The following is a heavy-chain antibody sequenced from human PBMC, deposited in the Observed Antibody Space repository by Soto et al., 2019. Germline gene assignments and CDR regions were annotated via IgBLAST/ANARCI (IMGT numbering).Heavy chain of an antibody. CDR3: ARDLSSGWYNDHYYYGMDV. Sequence: SATLSLTFAVSGYSISSGYYWGWIRHPPGKGLEWIGSIYHSGSTYYNPSIKSRVTISVDTSKIQFSLKMSSLTAADTAVYYCARDLSSGWYNDHYYYGMDVWGQGTTVTVSS. J-gene: IGHJ6*02. D-gene: IGHD6-19*01. CDR1: GYSISSGYY. CDR2: IYHSGST. V-gene: IGHV4-38-2*02.